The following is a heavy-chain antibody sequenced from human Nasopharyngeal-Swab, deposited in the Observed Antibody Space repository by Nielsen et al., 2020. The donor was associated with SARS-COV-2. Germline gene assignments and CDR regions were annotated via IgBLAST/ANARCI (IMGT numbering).Heavy chain of an antibody. CDR1: GYTFTSYD. V-gene: IGHV1-8*01. J-gene: IGHJ4*02. Sequence: ASVKVSCKASGYTFTSYDINWVRQATGQGLEWMGWMNPNSGNTGYAQKFQGRVTMTRNTSTSTAYMELSSLRSEDTAVYYCARVAPEYSSSNFDYWGQGTLVTVSS. D-gene: IGHD6-6*01. CDR2: MNPNSGNT. CDR3: ARVAPEYSSSNFDY.